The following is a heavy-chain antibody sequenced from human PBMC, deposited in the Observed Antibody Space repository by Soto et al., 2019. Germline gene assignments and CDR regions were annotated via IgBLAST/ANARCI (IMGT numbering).Heavy chain of an antibody. D-gene: IGHD3-22*01. CDR2: IYYTGNT. J-gene: IGHJ3*02. V-gene: IGHV4-31*03. CDR3: ARDQGYYYDSSGYYHDAFDI. CDR1: GGSISSGGYY. Sequence: SETLSLTCTVSGGSISSGGYYWSWIRQHPEKGLEWIGYIYYTGNTYYNASLKSRVTISVDTSNNQFSLKLSSVTAADTAVYYCARDQGYYYDSSGYYHDAFDIWGQGTMVTVSS.